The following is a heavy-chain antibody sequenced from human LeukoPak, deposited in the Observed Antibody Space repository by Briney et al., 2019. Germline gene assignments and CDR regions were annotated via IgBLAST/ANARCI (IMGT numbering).Heavy chain of an antibody. J-gene: IGHJ2*01. CDR2: ISWKSGNG. V-gene: IGHV3-9*01. Sequence: GRSLRLSCAVSGFTFDDYAMHWVRQAPGRGLEWVSGISWKSGNGIYADSVKGRFTISRDNAKNSLYLQMSSLRAEDTALYYCTRRAARWQFDLWGRGTLLTVSS. D-gene: IGHD5-24*01. CDR3: TRRAARWQFDL. CDR1: GFTFDDYA.